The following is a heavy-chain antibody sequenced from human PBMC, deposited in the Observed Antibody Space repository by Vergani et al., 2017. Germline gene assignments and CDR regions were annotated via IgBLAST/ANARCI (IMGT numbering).Heavy chain of an antibody. D-gene: IGHD2-15*01. CDR1: GGSISSGGYY. V-gene: IGHV4-30-2*03. J-gene: IGHJ4*02. Sequence: QLQLQESGSGLVKPSQTLSLTCAVSGGSISSGGYYWSWIRQHPGKGLEWIGYIYYSGSTYYNPSLKSRVTISVDTSKNQFSLKLSSVTAADTAVYYCARNYCSGGSCKLDYWGQGTLVTVSS. CDR2: IYYSGST. CDR3: ARNYCSGGSCKLDY.